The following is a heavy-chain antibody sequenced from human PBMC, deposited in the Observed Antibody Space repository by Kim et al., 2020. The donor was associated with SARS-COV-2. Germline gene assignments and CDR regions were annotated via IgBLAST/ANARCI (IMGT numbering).Heavy chain of an antibody. V-gene: IGHV3-23*01. Sequence: YADSVKGRFTISRDNSKNTLYLQMNSLRAEDTAVYYCAKDIVATIWVFDYWGQGTLVTVSS. J-gene: IGHJ4*02. D-gene: IGHD5-12*01. CDR3: AKDIVATIWVFDY.